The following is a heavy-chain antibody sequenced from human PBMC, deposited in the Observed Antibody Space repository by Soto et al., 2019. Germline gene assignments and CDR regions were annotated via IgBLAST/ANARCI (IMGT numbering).Heavy chain of an antibody. Sequence: PGGSLRLSCAASGFTFSSYWMSWVRQAPGKGLEWVANIKQDGSEKYYVDSVKGRFTISRDNAENSLYLQMNSLRAEDTAVYYCARGIAAAGTDAFDIWGQGTMVTVSS. CDR3: ARGIAAAGTDAFDI. J-gene: IGHJ3*02. CDR1: GFTFSSYW. V-gene: IGHV3-7*01. CDR2: IKQDGSEK. D-gene: IGHD6-13*01.